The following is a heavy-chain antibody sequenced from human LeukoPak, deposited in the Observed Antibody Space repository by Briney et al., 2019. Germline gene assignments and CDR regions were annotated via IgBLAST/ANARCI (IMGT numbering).Heavy chain of an antibody. V-gene: IGHV3-30*02. CDR2: IWYDGSNK. J-gene: IGHJ3*02. D-gene: IGHD3-22*01. CDR3: AKGSYYDSSGPSAFDI. CDR1: GFTFSSYG. Sequence: PGGSLRLSCAASGFTFSSYGMHWVRQAPGKGLEWVAVIWYDGSNKYYADSVKGRFTISRDNSKNTLYLQMNSLRAEDTAVYYCAKGSYYDSSGPSAFDIWGQGTMVTVSS.